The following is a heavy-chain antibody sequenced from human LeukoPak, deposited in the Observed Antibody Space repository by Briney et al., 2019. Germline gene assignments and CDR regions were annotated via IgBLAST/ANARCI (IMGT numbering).Heavy chain of an antibody. Sequence: GGSLRLSCAASGFTFSSYAMSWVRQAPGKGLEWVSAISGSGESTYFADSVKGRFTISRDNSKNTLYLQMNSLRAEDTAVYYCARDTGIAAPADIWGQGTMVTVSS. CDR3: ARDTGIAAPADI. V-gene: IGHV3-23*01. D-gene: IGHD6-13*01. J-gene: IGHJ3*02. CDR1: GFTFSSYA. CDR2: ISGSGEST.